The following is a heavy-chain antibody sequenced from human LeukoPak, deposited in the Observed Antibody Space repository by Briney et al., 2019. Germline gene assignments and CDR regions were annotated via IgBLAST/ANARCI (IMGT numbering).Heavy chain of an antibody. CDR2: IKQDGGEK. CDR3: AKYDYYGSGSYPKDYYYGMDV. Sequence: GGSLRLSCAASEFTFSSYWMSWVRQAPGKGLEWVANIKQDGGEKYYLDSVKGRFTVSRDNAKNSLYLQMNSLRAEDTAVYYCAKYDYYGSGSYPKDYYYGMDVWGQGTTVTVSS. V-gene: IGHV3-7*03. J-gene: IGHJ6*02. D-gene: IGHD3-10*01. CDR1: EFTFSSYW.